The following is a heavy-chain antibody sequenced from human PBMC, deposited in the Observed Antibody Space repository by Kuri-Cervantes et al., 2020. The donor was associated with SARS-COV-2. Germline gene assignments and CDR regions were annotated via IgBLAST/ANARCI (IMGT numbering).Heavy chain of an antibody. CDR2: INPNSGGT. CDR3: ARVPVGGYLKSYFDY. D-gene: IGHD6-19*01. V-gene: IGHV1-2*02. Sequence: ASVKVSCKASGYTFTGYYTHWVRQAPGQGLEWMGWINPNSGGTNYAQKFQGRVTMTRDTSISTAYMELSRLRSDDTAVYYCARVPVGGYLKSYFDYCGQGTLVTVSS. J-gene: IGHJ4*02. CDR1: GYTFTGYY.